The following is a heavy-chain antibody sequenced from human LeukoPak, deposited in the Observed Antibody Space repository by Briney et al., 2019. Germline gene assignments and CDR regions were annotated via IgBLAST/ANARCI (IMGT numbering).Heavy chain of an antibody. V-gene: IGHV1-8*02. CDR2: MNPNSGNT. CDR3: ARSGIAAAGIENWFDP. D-gene: IGHD6-13*01. Sequence: GASVKVSCKASGYTFFSYGISWVRQAPGQGLEWMGWMNPNSGNTGYAQKFQGRVTMTRNTSISTAYMELSSLRSEDTAVYYCARSGIAAAGIENWFDPWGQGTLVTVSS. CDR1: GYTFFSYG. J-gene: IGHJ5*02.